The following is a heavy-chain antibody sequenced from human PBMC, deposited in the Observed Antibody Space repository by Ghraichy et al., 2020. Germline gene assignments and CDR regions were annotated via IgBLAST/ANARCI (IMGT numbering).Heavy chain of an antibody. CDR3: AHSLRAGHTKYYFHY. Sequence: SGPTLVKPTQTLTLTYTFSGFSLSTYGVGVAWIRQPPGKALEWLALTYWNDDKRYSPSLESRLTITKDTSKNQVVLTMTNMDPVDTATYYCAHSLRAGHTKYYFHYWGQGTLVTVSS. CDR1: GFSLSTYGVG. V-gene: IGHV2-5*01. CDR2: TYWNDDK. J-gene: IGHJ4*02.